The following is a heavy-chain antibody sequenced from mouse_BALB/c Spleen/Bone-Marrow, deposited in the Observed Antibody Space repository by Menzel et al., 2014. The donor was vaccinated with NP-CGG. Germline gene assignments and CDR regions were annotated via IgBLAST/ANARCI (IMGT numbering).Heavy chain of an antibody. D-gene: IGHD1-1*01. Sequence: EVKLVESGGGLVQPGESLKLSCESNEYEFPSHDMSWVRKTPEKRLELVAAINSDGGSTYYPDTMERRFIISGDNSKKTLYLQMSSLRSEDTAFYYCARHGDYYGSSLFAYWGQGILVTVSA. V-gene: IGHV5-2*01. CDR3: ARHGDYYGSSLFAY. CDR2: INSDGGST. CDR1: EYEFPSHD. J-gene: IGHJ3*01.